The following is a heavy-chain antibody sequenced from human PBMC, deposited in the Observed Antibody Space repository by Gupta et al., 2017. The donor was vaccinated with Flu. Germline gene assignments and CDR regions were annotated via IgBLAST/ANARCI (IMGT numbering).Heavy chain of an antibody. J-gene: IGHJ4*02. D-gene: IGHD3-22*01. V-gene: IGHV3-7*04. Sequence: DVQLVESGGGLAKPGGPRRLSVAASGSTFSNYGMSWVRQAPGNGLYWVTNIEQYGSVTNYVDSVKGRFTMSRDNAKNSLYLQMSSLRVEDTAVYYCARASSGYPLWGQGTLVTVSS. CDR2: IEQYGSVT. CDR3: ARASSGYPL. CDR1: GSTFSNYG.